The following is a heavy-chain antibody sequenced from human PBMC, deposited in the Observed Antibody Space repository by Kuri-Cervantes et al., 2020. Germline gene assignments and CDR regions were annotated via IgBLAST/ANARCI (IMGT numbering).Heavy chain of an antibody. CDR3: AKPDRGVVKDY. D-gene: IGHD4-23*01. CDR2: ISSSSSYI. V-gene: IGHV3-21*04. Sequence: GESLKISCAASGFTFSGYAMNWVRQAPGKGLEWVSSISSSSSYIYYADSVKGRFTISRDNSKNTLYLQMNSLRAEDTAVYYCAKPDRGVVKDYWGQGTLVTVSS. CDR1: GFTFSGYA. J-gene: IGHJ4*02.